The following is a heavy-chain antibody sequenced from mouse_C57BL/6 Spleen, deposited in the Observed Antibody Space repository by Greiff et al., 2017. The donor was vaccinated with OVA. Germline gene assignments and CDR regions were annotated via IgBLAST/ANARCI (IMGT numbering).Heavy chain of an antibody. V-gene: IGHV14-4*01. J-gene: IGHJ2*01. CDR1: GFNIKDDY. Sequence: EVKLVESGAELVRPGASVKLSCTASGFNIKDDYMHWVKQRPEQGLEWIGWIDPENGDTEYASKFQGKATITADTSSNTAYLQLSSLTSEDTAVYYCTTKRSSGPFDYWGQGTTLTVSS. CDR3: TTKRSSGPFDY. CDR2: IDPENGDT. D-gene: IGHD3-2*02.